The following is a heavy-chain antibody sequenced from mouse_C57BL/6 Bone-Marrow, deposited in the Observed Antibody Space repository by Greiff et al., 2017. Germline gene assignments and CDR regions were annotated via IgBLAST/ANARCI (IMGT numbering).Heavy chain of an antibody. Sequence: EVKVVESGGGLVQPGASLRLSCAASGFTFTDYYMSWVRQPPGKAPEWLALIRNKANGYTTEYTASVKGRFTISRDNSQNILYLQMNTLRAEDSATYDGVKAPYYYGSSYAMDYWGQGTSVTVSS. CDR1: GFTFTDYY. CDR3: VKAPYYYGSSYAMDY. V-gene: IGHV7-4*01. D-gene: IGHD1-1*01. CDR2: IRNKANGYTT. J-gene: IGHJ4*01.